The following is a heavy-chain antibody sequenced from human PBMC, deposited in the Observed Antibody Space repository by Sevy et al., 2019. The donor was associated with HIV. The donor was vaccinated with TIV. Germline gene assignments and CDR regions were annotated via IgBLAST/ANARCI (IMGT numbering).Heavy chain of an antibody. J-gene: IGHJ4*02. CDR2: FSFGCGKI. CDR3: GREGCTKPHDY. Sequence: GESLKISCAASGFTFSKYSMSWIRQTPGKGLEWVSTFSFGCGKINYTDSVKGRFTISRDDSRNTFYLQMNSLRAEDTAIYYCGREGCTKPHDYWGQGTVVTVSS. V-gene: IGHV3-23*01. CDR1: GFTFSKYS. D-gene: IGHD2-8*01.